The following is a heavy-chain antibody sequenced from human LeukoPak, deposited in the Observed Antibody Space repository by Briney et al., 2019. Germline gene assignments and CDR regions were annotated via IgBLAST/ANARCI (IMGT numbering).Heavy chain of an antibody. J-gene: IGHJ4*02. D-gene: IGHD3-10*01. V-gene: IGHV3-23*01. CDR1: GFTFSSYA. CDR3: AMYGSGRITNY. CDR2: ISGSGDRT. Sequence: PGGSLRLSCAASGFTFSSYAMSWVRQAPGKGPEWVSAISGSGDRTYYADSVKGRFTISRDNSKNTLYLQMNSLRAEDTAVYYCAMYGSGRITNYWGQGTLVTVSS.